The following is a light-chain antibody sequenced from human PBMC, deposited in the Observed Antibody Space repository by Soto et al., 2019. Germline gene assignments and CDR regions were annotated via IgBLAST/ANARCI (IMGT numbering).Light chain of an antibody. J-gene: IGLJ2*01. CDR1: SSDVGGYNY. CDR2: DVS. CDR3: RSYTSSSPISVV. V-gene: IGLV2-14*01. Sequence: QSVLTQPASVSGSPGHSITISCTGTSSDVGGYNYVSWYQQHPGKAPKIMIYDVSNRPSGVSKRFSGSKSGNTASLTISGLQAEDEADYYCRSYTSSSPISVVFGGGTKVTV.